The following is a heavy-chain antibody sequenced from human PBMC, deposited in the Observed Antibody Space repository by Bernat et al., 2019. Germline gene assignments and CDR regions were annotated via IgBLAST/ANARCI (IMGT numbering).Heavy chain of an antibody. J-gene: IGHJ1*01. D-gene: IGHD6-6*01. CDR3: ARQAYSSSSYREFHH. CDR2: ISYSGST. CDR1: CASINSIHYY. V-gene: IGHV4-39*01. Sequence: QLQLQESGPGLVKPSATLSLTCTVSCASINSIHYYWGWIRHPPGMGLEWIGSISYSGSTYNNPSLKSRVTISIDTSKNQFSLKLSAVTAADTAVYYCARQAYSSSSYREFHHGGKGTVVTV.